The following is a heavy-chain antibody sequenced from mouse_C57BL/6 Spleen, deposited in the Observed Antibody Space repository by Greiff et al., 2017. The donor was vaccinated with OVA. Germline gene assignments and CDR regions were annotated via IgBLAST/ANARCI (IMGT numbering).Heavy chain of an antibody. CDR1: GFTFSSYG. CDR2: ISSGGSYT. Sequence: EVKLMESGGDLVKPGGSLKLSCAASGFTFSSYGMSWVRQTPDKRLEWVATISSGGSYTYYPDSVKGRFTISRDNAKNTLYLQMSSLKSEDTAMYYCARRGVYDYDGRFAYWGQGTLVTVSA. V-gene: IGHV5-6*02. D-gene: IGHD2-4*01. J-gene: IGHJ3*01. CDR3: ARRGVYDYDGRFAY.